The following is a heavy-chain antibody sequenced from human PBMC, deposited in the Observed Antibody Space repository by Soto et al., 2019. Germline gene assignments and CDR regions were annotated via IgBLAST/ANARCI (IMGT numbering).Heavy chain of an antibody. CDR2: FYYSGST. CDR1: GGSISNYY. D-gene: IGHD3-10*01. CDR3: ARGVGGSGSYGDY. J-gene: IGHJ4*02. Sequence: QVQLQESGPGLVKPSETLSLTCSVSGGSISNYYWSWIRPPPGKGLEWIGYFYYSGSTNYNPSLKSRVTISVDTSKNQLSQKLSSVTAADTAVYWCARGVGGSGSYGDYWGQGTLVTVSS. V-gene: IGHV4-59*08.